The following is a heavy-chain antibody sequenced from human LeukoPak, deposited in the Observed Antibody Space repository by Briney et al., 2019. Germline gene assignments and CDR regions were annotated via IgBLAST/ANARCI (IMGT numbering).Heavy chain of an antibody. CDR3: SRRPDYGGTPTFDN. CDR2: IYIGGDT. V-gene: IGHV3-66*01. J-gene: IGHJ4*02. Sequence: GESLRLSCAASGLTVSSNYMSWVRQAPGKGLEWISVIYIGGDTYYYESVKGRFTISRDNSKNTLYLQMNRLRVEDTAVYYCSRRPDYGGTPTFDNWGQGTLVTVSS. D-gene: IGHD4-23*01. CDR1: GLTVSSNY.